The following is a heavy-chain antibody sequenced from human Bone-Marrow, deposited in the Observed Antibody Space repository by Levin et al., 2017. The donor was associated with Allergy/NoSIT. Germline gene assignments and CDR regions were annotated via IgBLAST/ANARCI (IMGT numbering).Heavy chain of an antibody. CDR2: IRSKAYGGTT. V-gene: IGHV3-49*03. J-gene: IGHJ3*02. CDR1: GFTFGDYA. Sequence: PGGSLRLSCTASGFTFGDYAMSWFRQAPGKGLEWVGFIRSKAYGGTTEYAASVKGRFTISRDDSKSIAYLQMNSLKTEDTAVYYCTSLRYFDWSRAFDIWGQGTMVTVSS. D-gene: IGHD3-9*01. CDR3: TSLRYFDWSRAFDI.